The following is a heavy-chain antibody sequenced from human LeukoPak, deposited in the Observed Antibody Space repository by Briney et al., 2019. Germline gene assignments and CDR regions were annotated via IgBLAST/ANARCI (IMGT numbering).Heavy chain of an antibody. V-gene: IGHV3-23*01. CDR3: ARDSLIVNTQRGFDY. CDR2: ISGSGGST. Sequence: PGGSLRLSCAASGFTFSGYAMSWVRQAPGKGLEWVSAISGSGGSTYYADSVKGRFTISRDNSKNTLYLQMNSLRAEDTAVYYCARDSLIVNTQRGFDYWGQGTLVTVSS. J-gene: IGHJ4*02. D-gene: IGHD1-26*01. CDR1: GFTFSGYA.